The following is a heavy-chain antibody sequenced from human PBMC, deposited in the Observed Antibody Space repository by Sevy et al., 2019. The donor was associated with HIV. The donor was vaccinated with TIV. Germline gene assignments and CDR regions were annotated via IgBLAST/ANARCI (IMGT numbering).Heavy chain of an antibody. CDR2: FSFGCGKI. Sequence: GGSLRLSCAASGFTFSKYSMSWIRQTPGKGLEVVSTFSFGCGKINYADSVKGRFTISRDDSRNTFYLQMNSLRAEDTAIYYCAREGCTKPHDYWGQGTVVTVSS. V-gene: IGHV3-23*01. CDR3: AREGCTKPHDY. CDR1: GFTFSKYS. J-gene: IGHJ4*02. D-gene: IGHD2-8*01.